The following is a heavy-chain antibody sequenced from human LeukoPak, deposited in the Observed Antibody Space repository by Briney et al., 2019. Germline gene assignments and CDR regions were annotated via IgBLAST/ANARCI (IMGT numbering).Heavy chain of an antibody. J-gene: IGHJ4*02. V-gene: IGHV3-23*01. Sequence: PGGSLRLSCATSGFIFSNYAMSWVRQAPGKGLEWVSTIGETGSRTHHVDSVKGRFTISRDNSKNTLYLQMNSLRAEDTAIYYCAKESWRFDSWGQGTLVTVSS. CDR2: IGETGSRT. CDR1: GFIFSNYA. CDR3: AKESWRFDS. D-gene: IGHD3-10*01.